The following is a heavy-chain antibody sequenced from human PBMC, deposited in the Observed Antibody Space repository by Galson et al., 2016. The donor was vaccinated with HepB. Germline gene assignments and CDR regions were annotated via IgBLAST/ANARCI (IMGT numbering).Heavy chain of an antibody. CDR2: IYWDDDK. CDR1: GFSLSTSGVG. CDR3: AHRNAGIFYDSP. Sequence: PALVKPTQTLTLTCTFSGFSLSTSGVGVGWIRQPPGKALEWLALIYWDDDKRYSPSLKSRLTITKDTSKNQVVLTMTNMDPVDTGTYYCAHRNAGIFYDSPWGQGILVTVSS. V-gene: IGHV2-5*02. J-gene: IGHJ5*02. D-gene: IGHD3-22*01.